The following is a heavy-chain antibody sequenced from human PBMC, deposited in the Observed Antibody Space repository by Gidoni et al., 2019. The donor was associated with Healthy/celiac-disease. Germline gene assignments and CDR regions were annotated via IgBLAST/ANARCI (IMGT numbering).Heavy chain of an antibody. Sequence: QVQLVQAGAEVKKPGASVKVSCKASGYTFTDYYLHWMRQAPGPGLEWLGCINPNRGGTNYAQKFQGWVTMTRDTSISTAYMGLSRLRSDDTAVYYCARATNYYDTSGWDLGFDYWGQGTLVTVSS. J-gene: IGHJ4*02. D-gene: IGHD3-22*01. CDR1: GYTFTDYY. CDR3: ARATNYYDTSGWDLGFDY. CDR2: INPNRGGT. V-gene: IGHV1-2*04.